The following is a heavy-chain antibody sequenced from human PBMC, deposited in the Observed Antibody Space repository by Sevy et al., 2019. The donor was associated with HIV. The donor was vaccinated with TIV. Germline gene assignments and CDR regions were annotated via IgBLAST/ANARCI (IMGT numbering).Heavy chain of an antibody. J-gene: IGHJ6*02. V-gene: IGHV3-48*01. Sequence: GGSLRLSCAASGFTFSSYSMNWVRQAPGKGLEWVSYISSSSSTIYYADSVKGRFTISRDNAKNSLYLQMNSLRAEDTAVYYCARDEPEQPYYYYGMDVWGQGTTVTVSS. CDR2: ISSSSSTI. CDR1: GFTFSSYS. CDR3: ARDEPEQPYYYYGMDV. D-gene: IGHD1-1*01.